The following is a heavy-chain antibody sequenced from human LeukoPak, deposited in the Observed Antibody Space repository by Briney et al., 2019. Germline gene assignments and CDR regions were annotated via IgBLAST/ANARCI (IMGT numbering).Heavy chain of an antibody. CDR2: ISAYNGNT. D-gene: IGHD3-22*01. Sequence: ASVKVSCKASGYTFTSYGISWVRQAPGQGLEWMGWISAYNGNTNYAQKLQGRVTMTTDTSTSTAYMELRSLRSDDTAVYYCARDSGSGYYSWGPAFDIWGQGTMVTVSS. CDR3: ARDSGSGYYSWGPAFDI. J-gene: IGHJ3*02. V-gene: IGHV1-18*01. CDR1: GYTFTSYG.